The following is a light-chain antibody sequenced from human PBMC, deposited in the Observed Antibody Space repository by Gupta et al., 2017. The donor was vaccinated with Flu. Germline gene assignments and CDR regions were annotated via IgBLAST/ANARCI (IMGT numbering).Light chain of an antibody. CDR2: SNN. V-gene: IGLV1-44*01. J-gene: IGLJ2*01. CDR3: GGWDDSLKGPV. CDR1: ISNIGSNT. Sequence: QSVLTQPPSVSGAPGQRVTITCSGSISNIGSNTVNWYQQVPGTAPKVLIYSNNQRPSGVPDRFSGSRSGTSAFLAISGLQSEDEADYYCGGWDDSLKGPVFGGGTKLTVL.